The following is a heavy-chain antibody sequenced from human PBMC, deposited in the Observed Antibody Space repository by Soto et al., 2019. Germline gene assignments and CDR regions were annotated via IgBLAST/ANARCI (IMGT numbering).Heavy chain of an antibody. CDR2: ITSDTNTI. Sequence: EVQLVESGGGLVQPGGSLRHTCVASGFPFSIYSMNWVRQAPGKGLEWSSYITSDTNTIKYADSVKGRFTISRDNAKNLVYLQMNSLRDEHTAVYFRPRSVEGHLDYWGQGTVVTVSS. CDR1: GFPFSIYS. V-gene: IGHV3-48*02. D-gene: IGHD1-1*01. J-gene: IGHJ4*02. CDR3: PRSVEGHLDY.